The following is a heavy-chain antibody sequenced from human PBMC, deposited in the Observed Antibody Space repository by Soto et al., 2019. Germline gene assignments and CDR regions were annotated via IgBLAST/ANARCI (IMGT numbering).Heavy chain of an antibody. CDR2: IISIFGTA. CDR3: ARHVPAAGYYYGMDV. CDR1: GGTFSSYA. J-gene: IGHJ6*02. V-gene: IGHV1-69*12. D-gene: IGHD2-2*01. Sequence: QVQLVQSGAEVKKPGSSVKVSCKAPGGTFSSYAISWVRQAPGQGLEWMGGIISIFGTANYAQKFQGRVTITADEATSTAYRELSSLRSEDTAVYYCARHVPAAGYYYGMDVWGQGTTVTVSS.